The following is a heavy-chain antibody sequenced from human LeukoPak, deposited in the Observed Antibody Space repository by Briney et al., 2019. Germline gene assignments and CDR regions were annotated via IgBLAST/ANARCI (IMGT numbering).Heavy chain of an antibody. CDR3: AREPTPRYCSGGSCYLDY. V-gene: IGHV1-2*02. D-gene: IGHD2-15*01. CDR1: GYTFTGYI. Sequence: ASVKVSCKASGYTFTGYIMHWVRQAPGQGLEWMGWINPNSGGTNYAQKFQGRVTMTRDTSISTAYMELSRLRSDDTAVYYCAREPTPRYCSGGSCYLDYWGQGTLVTVSS. J-gene: IGHJ4*02. CDR2: INPNSGGT.